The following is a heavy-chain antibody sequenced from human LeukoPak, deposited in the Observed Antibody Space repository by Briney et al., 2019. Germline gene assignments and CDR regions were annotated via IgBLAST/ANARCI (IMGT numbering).Heavy chain of an antibody. J-gene: IGHJ6*03. D-gene: IGHD2-15*01. CDR3: ARGLPSSGGSCYPMDV. CDR1: GYTFTSYD. Sequence: ASVKVSCKASGYTFTSYDINWVRQATGQGLEWMGWMNPNSGNTGYAQKFQGRVTITRNTSISTAYMELSSLRSEDTAVYCCARGLPSSGGSCYPMDVWGKGTTVTVSS. V-gene: IGHV1-8*03. CDR2: MNPNSGNT.